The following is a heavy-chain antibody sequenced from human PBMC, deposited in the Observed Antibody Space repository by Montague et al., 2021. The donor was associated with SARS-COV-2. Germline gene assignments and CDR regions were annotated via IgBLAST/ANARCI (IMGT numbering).Heavy chain of an antibody. CDR1: GGSITTNNW. V-gene: IGHV4-4*02. D-gene: IGHD5-24*01. J-gene: IGHJ4*02. CDR2: IYHSGST. CDR3: AREGSRDGYNEGFDY. Sequence: SETLSLTCAVSGGSITTNNWWNWVRQSPGKGPERIGEIYHSGSTNYNPSLKSRVTISVDRSTNQFSLSLTSVTAADTAVYYCAREGSRDGYNEGFDYGGQGTLSPSPQ.